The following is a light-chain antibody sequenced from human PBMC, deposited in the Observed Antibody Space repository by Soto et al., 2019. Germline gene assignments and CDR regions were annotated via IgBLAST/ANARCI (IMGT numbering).Light chain of an antibody. V-gene: IGLV1-44*01. CDR2: DND. Sequence: QSVLTQPPSASGTPGQRVTISCSGSSSNIGSNYVYWYQQLPGTAPKLLIYDNDERPSGVPVRFSGSKSATSASLVISGLQSEDEGDYYCATWDDSRNGYVFGPGTKLTVL. CDR3: ATWDDSRNGYV. CDR1: SSNIGSNY. J-gene: IGLJ1*01.